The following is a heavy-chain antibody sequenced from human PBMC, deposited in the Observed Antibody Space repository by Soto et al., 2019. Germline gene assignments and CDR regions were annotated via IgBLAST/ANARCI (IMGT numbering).Heavy chain of an antibody. Sequence: ASVKVSCKASGYTFTGYYMHWVRQAPGQGLEWMGWINPNSGGTNYAQKFQGRVTMTRDTSISTAYMELSRLRSDDTAVYYCARAPNPYSSSSGWFDPWGQGTLVTISS. CDR3: ARAPNPYSSSSGWFDP. CDR1: GYTFTGYY. V-gene: IGHV1-2*02. CDR2: INPNSGGT. D-gene: IGHD6-6*01. J-gene: IGHJ5*02.